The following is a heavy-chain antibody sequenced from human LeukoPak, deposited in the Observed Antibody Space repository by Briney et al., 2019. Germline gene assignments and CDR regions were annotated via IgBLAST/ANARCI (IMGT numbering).Heavy chain of an antibody. CDR1: GGSFSGYY. J-gene: IGHJ6*03. CDR3: ARTTEGGYSYGYFYYYYMDV. V-gene: IGHV4-34*01. Sequence: PSETLSLTCAVYGGSFSGYYWSWIRQPPGKGLEWIGEINHSGSTNYNPSLKSRVTISVDMSKNQFSLKLRSVTAADTAVYYCARTTEGGYSYGYFYYYYMDVWGKGTTVTISS. CDR2: INHSGST. D-gene: IGHD5-18*01.